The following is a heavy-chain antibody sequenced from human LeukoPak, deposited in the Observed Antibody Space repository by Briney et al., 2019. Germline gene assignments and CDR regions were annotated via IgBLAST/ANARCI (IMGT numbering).Heavy chain of an antibody. Sequence: PGGSLRLSCAASGFTFSSYEMNWVRQAPGKGLEWVSYISSSGSTIYYADSVKGRFTISRDNAKNSLYLQMNSLRAEDTAVYYCVRDRQWEPRFDYWGQGTLVTVSS. V-gene: IGHV3-48*03. CDR1: GFTFSSYE. J-gene: IGHJ4*02. D-gene: IGHD1-26*01. CDR3: VRDRQWEPRFDY. CDR2: ISSSGSTI.